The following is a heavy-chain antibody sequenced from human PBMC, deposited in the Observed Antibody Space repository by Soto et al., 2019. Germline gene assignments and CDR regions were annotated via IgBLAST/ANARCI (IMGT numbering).Heavy chain of an antibody. V-gene: IGHV1-2*04. J-gene: IGHJ4*02. CDR2: INPNSGGT. CDR1: GYTFTGYD. Sequence: DSLQVSCKASGYTFTGYDMHWGRQAPGQGLEWMGWINPNSGGTNYAQKFQGWVTMTRDTSISTAYMELSRLRSDDTAVYYWARGGYGLLDFDEWGQGTLVPFS. D-gene: IGHD5-18*01. CDR3: ARGGYGLLDFDE.